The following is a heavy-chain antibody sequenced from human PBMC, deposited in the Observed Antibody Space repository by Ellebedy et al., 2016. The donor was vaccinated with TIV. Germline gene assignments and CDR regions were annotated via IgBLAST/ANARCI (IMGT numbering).Heavy chain of an antibody. D-gene: IGHD2-21*01. CDR2: MNPNSGNT. Sequence: ASVKVSCXASGYTFTSYDINWVRQATGQGLEWMGWMNPNSGNTGYAQKFQGRVTMTRDTSTSTVYMELSSLRSEDTAVYYCARDGSIRLFYGMDVWGQGTTVTVSS. J-gene: IGHJ6*02. V-gene: IGHV1-8*01. CDR3: ARDGSIRLFYGMDV. CDR1: GYTFTSYD.